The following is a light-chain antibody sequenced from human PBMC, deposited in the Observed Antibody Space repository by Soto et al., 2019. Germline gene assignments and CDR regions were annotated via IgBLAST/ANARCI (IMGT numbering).Light chain of an antibody. CDR1: QDISNY. CDR2: GAS. J-gene: IGKJ5*01. CDR3: QQYDNLPIT. V-gene: IGKV1-33*01. Sequence: DMQMTQSPSSLSASVGDRVTITCQASQDISNYLNWYQQKPGKAPKLLIYGASNLETGVPSRFSGSGSGTHFTLTISSLQPEDIATYFCQQYDNLPITFGQGTRLDIK.